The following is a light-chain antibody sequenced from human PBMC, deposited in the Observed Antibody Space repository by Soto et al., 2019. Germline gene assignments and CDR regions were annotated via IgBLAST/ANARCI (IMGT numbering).Light chain of an antibody. CDR1: QSITTN. Sequence: DIQMTQSPSSLSASVGDRVTITCRASQSITTNLNWYQEKPGKAPQLLISSASRLQSGVPSRFSGSGSGTDFTLTISGLQFEDFATYYCQQSYSIPFTFGPGTKVDIK. CDR2: SAS. V-gene: IGKV1-39*01. J-gene: IGKJ3*01. CDR3: QQSYSIPFT.